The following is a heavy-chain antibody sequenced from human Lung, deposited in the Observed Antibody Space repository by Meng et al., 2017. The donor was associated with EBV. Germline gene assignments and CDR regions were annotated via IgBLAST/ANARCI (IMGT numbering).Heavy chain of an antibody. D-gene: IGHD4-23*01. CDR1: GGSISSSNW. CDR2: IYHSGST. CDR3: ARDEGGNSERGFQH. V-gene: IGHV4-4*02. Sequence: QGQLQASGPGLGKRSGTLSLTCAVSGGSISSSNWWSWVRQPPGKGLEWIGEIYHSGSTNYNPSLKSRVTISVDKSKNQFSLKLSSVTAADTAVYYCARDEGGNSERGFQHWGQGTLVTVSS. J-gene: IGHJ1*01.